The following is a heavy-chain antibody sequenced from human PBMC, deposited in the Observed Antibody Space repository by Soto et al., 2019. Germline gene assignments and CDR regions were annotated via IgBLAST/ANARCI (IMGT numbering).Heavy chain of an antibody. V-gene: IGHV1-8*02. CDR3: ARVPSRTVTTPRYYYGMDV. CDR1: GYTFTGYY. D-gene: IGHD4-4*01. Sequence: QVQLVQSGAEVKKPGASVKVSCKASGYTFTGYYMHWVRQAPGQGLEWMGWINPNSGNTGYAQKFQGRVTMTRNTSISTAYMELSSLRSEDTAVYYCARVPSRTVTTPRYYYGMDVWGQGTTVTVSS. CDR2: INPNSGNT. J-gene: IGHJ6*02.